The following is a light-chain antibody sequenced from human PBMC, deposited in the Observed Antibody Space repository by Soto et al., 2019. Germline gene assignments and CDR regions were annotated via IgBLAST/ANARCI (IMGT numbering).Light chain of an antibody. V-gene: IGKV1-39*01. CDR2: TTT. CDR3: QQTYSAPPWT. Sequence: DIPMTQSPSSLSASVGDTITITCRASQSVRSYLNWYQQKPGKAPDLLIYTTTSLQSEVPSRFSGSGSETHFTFTITSLQPEDFATYFCQQTYSAPPWTFGPGTKVEIK. J-gene: IGKJ1*01. CDR1: QSVRSY.